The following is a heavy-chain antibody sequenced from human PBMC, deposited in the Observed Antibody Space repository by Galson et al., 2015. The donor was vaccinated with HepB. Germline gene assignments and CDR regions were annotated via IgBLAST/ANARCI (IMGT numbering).Heavy chain of an antibody. V-gene: IGHV3-48*03. Sequence: SLRLSCAASGFTFRNYDMNWVRQAPGKGLEWVSHISSTDTSTYVADSVKGRFSISRDNAKNALYLQMNSLRANDTAIYYCARERRQLGDDYSDSGGYYRIFDCWGQGTLVTVSS. CDR3: ARERRQLGDDYSDSGGYYRIFDC. D-gene: IGHD3-22*01. CDR1: GFTFRNYD. CDR2: ISSTDTST. J-gene: IGHJ4*02.